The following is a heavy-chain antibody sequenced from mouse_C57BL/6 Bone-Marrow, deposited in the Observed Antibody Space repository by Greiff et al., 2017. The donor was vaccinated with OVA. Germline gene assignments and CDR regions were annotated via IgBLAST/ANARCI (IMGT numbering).Heavy chain of an antibody. V-gene: IGHV1-54*01. CDR1: GYAFTNYL. Sequence: QVQLQQSGAELVRPGTSVKVSCKASGYAFTNYLIEWVKQRPGQGLEWIGVINPGSGGTNYNEKFKGKATLTADKSSSTAYMQLSSLTSEDSAVYFCARVPNYGSRYYAMDYWGQGTSVTVSS. J-gene: IGHJ4*01. D-gene: IGHD1-1*01. CDR2: INPGSGGT. CDR3: ARVPNYGSRYYAMDY.